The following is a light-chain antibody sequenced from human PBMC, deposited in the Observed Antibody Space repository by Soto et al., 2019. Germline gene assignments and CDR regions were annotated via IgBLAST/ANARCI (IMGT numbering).Light chain of an antibody. V-gene: IGLV2-14*01. CDR1: RSDVGAYNY. CDR3: SSYTAGGTI. CDR2: EVS. J-gene: IGLJ1*01. Sequence: QSVLTQPASVSGSPGQSIAISCTGTRSDVGAYNYVSWYQQHPGKAPKLMISEVSNRPSGVSNRFSGSKSGNTASLTISGLQAEDEADYYCSSYTAGGTIFGTGTKVTVL.